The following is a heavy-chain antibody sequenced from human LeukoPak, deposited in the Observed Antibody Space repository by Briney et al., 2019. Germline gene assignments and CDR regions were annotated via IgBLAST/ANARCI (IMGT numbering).Heavy chain of an antibody. CDR1: GGSISSSDYY. V-gene: IGHV4-61*08. CDR2: IYYSGST. CDR3: ARGEMVYAIRY. D-gene: IGHD2-8*01. Sequence: SQTLSLTCTVSGGSISSSDYYWSWIRQPPGKGLEWIGYIYYSGSTNYNPSLKSRVTISVDTSKNQFSLKLSSVTAADTAVYYCARGEMVYAIRYWGQGTLVTVSS. J-gene: IGHJ4*02.